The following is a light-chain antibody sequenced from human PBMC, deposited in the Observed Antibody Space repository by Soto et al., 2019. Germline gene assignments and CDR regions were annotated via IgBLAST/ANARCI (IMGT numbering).Light chain of an antibody. CDR3: CSYAGSYTFVV. Sequence: QSVLTQPRSVSGSPGQSVTISCTGTSSDVGGYNFVSWYHQHPGKAPKLMIYDVTKRPSGGPDRFSGSKSGNTGSLNISGLQADDEADDYCCSYAGSYTFVVFGGGTKLNVL. J-gene: IGLJ2*01. V-gene: IGLV2-11*01. CDR2: DVT. CDR1: SSDVGGYNF.